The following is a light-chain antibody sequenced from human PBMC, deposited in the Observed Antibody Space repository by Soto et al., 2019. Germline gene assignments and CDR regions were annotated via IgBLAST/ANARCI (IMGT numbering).Light chain of an antibody. CDR2: TNN. CDR1: TSNIGSHS. Sequence: QSVLTQPPSASGTPGQKVTISCSGSTSNIGSHSVNWFRHLPGTAPKLLIITNNQRPSGVPDRFSGYKSGTSASLVISGLQSADEADYYCATWDGSLSGRVFGGGTKLTVL. V-gene: IGLV1-44*01. CDR3: ATWDGSLSGRV. J-gene: IGLJ2*01.